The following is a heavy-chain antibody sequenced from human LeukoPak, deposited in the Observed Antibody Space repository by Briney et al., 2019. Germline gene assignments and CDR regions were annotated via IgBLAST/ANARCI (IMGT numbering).Heavy chain of an antibody. CDR1: GFTFSGSA. V-gene: IGHV3-64*01. D-gene: IGHD3-22*01. CDR2: ISSNGGRT. J-gene: IGHJ1*01. CDR3: ATYYYDSGGFHFHH. Sequence: PGGSLRLSCAASGFTFSGSAMHWVRQASGKGLEYVSAISSNGGRTYYAYSVKCRFTISRDNSRNTLYLQMGSLRAEDMAVYYCATYYYDSGGFHFHHWGQGTLVTVSS.